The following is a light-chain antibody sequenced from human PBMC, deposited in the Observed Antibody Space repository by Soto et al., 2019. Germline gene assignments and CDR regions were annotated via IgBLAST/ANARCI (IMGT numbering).Light chain of an antibody. V-gene: IGKV1-39*01. Sequence: DIQMTQSPSSLSASVGDRVTIPCRASQSISYYLNWFQQKPGKAPKLLIYAASSVQSGVPSRFSGSGSGTDFTLSISDLQPEDFATYYCQQSYSVPYTFGQGTKLEIK. J-gene: IGKJ2*01. CDR1: QSISYY. CDR2: AAS. CDR3: QQSYSVPYT.